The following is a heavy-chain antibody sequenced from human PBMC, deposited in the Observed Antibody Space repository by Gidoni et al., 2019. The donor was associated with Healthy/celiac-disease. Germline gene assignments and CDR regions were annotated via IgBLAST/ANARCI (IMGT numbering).Heavy chain of an antibody. CDR3: TTAPTDSREGYFDY. V-gene: IGHV3-15*01. D-gene: IGHD3-22*01. CDR2: IKSKTDGGTT. Sequence: EVQLVESGGGCVKPGGSLRLYCAASGFTFSNAWMSWVRQAPGKGLELVGRIKSKTDGGTTDYAAPVKGRFTISRDDSKNTLYLQMNSLKTEDTAVYYCTTAPTDSREGYFDYLGQGTLVTVSS. J-gene: IGHJ4*02. CDR1: GFTFSNAW.